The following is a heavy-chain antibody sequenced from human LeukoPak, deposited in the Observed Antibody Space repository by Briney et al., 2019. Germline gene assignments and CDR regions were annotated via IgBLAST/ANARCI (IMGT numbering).Heavy chain of an antibody. CDR3: AGARHGDYRWDY. V-gene: IGHV5-51*01. Sequence: GESLKISCKDSGYSFTTYWIGWVRKMPGKGLEWMGIIHSADSNTKYSPSFQGQVTISADKSISTAYLQWSGLKASDTAMYYCAGARHGDYRWDYWGQGTLVTVSS. D-gene: IGHD4-17*01. CDR2: IHSADSNT. J-gene: IGHJ4*02. CDR1: GYSFTTYW.